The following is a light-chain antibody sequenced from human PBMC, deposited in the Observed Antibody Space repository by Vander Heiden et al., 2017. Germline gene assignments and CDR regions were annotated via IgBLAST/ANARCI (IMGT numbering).Light chain of an antibody. CDR2: AAS. V-gene: IGKV1-39*01. CDR1: QSISNY. J-gene: IGKJ2*01. CDR3: QQSYSTPRT. Sequence: DIQMTQSPSSLSASVGDRVTITCRASQSISNYLNWYQQKPGTAPNLLIYAASSLQSGVTSRFSGSGSGTDFTLTISSLQPEDFATYYCQQSYSTPRTFGQGTKLXIK.